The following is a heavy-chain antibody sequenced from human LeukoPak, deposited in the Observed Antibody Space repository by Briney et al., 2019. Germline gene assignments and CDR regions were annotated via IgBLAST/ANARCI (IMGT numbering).Heavy chain of an antibody. J-gene: IGHJ4*02. CDR1: GYTFTSYD. V-gene: IGHV1-8*01. CDR3: ASIGYYDSSGYYYAVDY. D-gene: IGHD3-22*01. Sequence: ASVKVSCKASGYTFTSYDINWVRQAPGQGLEWVGWMNPNSGNTGYAQKFQGRVTMTRNTSISTAYMELSSLRSEDTAVYYCASIGYYDSSGYYYAVDYWGQGTLVTVSS. CDR2: MNPNSGNT.